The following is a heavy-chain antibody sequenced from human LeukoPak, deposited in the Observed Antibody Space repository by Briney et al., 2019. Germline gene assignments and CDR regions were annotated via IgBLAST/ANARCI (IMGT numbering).Heavy chain of an antibody. V-gene: IGHV1-18*04. CDR2: ISAYNGNT. CDR3: ATKELLGY. CDR1: GYTFTSYY. Sequence: ASVKVSCKASGYTFTSYYMHWVRQAPGQGLEWMGWISAYNGNTNYAQKLQGRVTMTEDTSTDTAYMELSSLRSEDTAVYYCATKELLGYWGQGTLVTVSS. D-gene: IGHD1-26*01. J-gene: IGHJ4*02.